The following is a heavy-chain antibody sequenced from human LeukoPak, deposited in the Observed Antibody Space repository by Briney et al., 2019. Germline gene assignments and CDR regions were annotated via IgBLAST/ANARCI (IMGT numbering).Heavy chain of an antibody. CDR3: AREKLYYYDSSGYSFGP. Sequence: SQTLSLTCTVSGGSISSDSYYWSWIRQPAGKELEWIGRINSSGSTNYNPSLKSRVTISVDTSKNQFSLKLSSVTAADTAVYYCAREKLYYYDSSGYSFGPWGQGTLVTVSS. D-gene: IGHD3-22*01. V-gene: IGHV4-61*02. J-gene: IGHJ5*02. CDR2: INSSGST. CDR1: GGSISSDSYY.